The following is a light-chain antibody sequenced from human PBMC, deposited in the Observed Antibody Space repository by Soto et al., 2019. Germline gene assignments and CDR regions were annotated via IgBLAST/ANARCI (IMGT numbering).Light chain of an antibody. Sequence: QSALTQPAWVSVSPGQSITISCSGTSSDVGGHNYVSWYQQHPGKAPKLMIYEVSNRPSGVSNRFSGSKSGNTASLTISGLQAEDEADYYCSSYIRSNTPYVFGSGTKVTVL. CDR3: SSYIRSNTPYV. CDR2: EVS. CDR1: SSDVGGHNY. V-gene: IGLV2-14*01. J-gene: IGLJ1*01.